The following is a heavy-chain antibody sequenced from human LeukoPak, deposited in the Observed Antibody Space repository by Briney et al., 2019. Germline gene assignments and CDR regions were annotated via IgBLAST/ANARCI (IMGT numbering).Heavy chain of an antibody. J-gene: IGHJ6*02. CDR1: GYTFTIYG. Sequence: GASVKVSCKASGYTFTIYGISWVRQGPGQGLEWMGWISAYNGNTNYAQKLQGRVTMTTDTSTSTVYMELRSLRSDDTAVYYCARERQEVDSSGYYYGRYYYYGMDVWGQGTTVTVSS. CDR2: ISAYNGNT. D-gene: IGHD3-22*01. CDR3: ARERQEVDSSGYYYGRYYYYGMDV. V-gene: IGHV1-18*01.